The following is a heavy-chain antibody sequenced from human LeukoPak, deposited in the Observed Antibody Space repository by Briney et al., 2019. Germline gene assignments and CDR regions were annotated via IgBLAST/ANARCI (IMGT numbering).Heavy chain of an antibody. CDR1: GFTFSSYS. J-gene: IGHJ4*02. D-gene: IGHD1-14*01. Sequence: GGSLRLSCAASGFTFSSYSMTWVRQAPGRGLEWVSAISGSGGGTYYADSVKGRFTISRDNSKNTLYLQMNSLRAEDTAVYYCAKGTRTLKLTYYFDYWGQGTLVTVSS. CDR3: AKGTRTLKLTYYFDY. CDR2: ISGSGGGT. V-gene: IGHV3-23*01.